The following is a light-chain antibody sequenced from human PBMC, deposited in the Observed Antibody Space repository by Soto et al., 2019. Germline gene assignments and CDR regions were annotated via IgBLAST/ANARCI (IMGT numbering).Light chain of an antibody. CDR1: ENLTNSF. CDR3: HQYGRLPLS. J-gene: IGKJ4*01. Sequence: ILLTQSPCTLSLSPGDRATLSCRSSENLTNSFLAWYQQRPGQTPRLLIYSASIRATDIPVRFSGSGSGKDFTLNISRLEPEEFAVYFCHQYGRLPLSFGGGAKVQI. CDR2: SAS. V-gene: IGKV3-20*01.